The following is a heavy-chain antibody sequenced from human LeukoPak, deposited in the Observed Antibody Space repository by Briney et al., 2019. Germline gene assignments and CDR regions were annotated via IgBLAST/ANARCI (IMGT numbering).Heavy chain of an antibody. CDR1: GFTFSNYW. J-gene: IGHJ4*02. CDR3: ARSSAPFEYSSSSDFDY. CDR2: ISYDGSNK. Sequence: GGSLRLSCAASGFTFSNYWMSWVRQAPGKGLEWVAVISYDGSNKYYADSVKGRFTISRDNSKNTLYLQMNSLRAEDTAVYYCARSSAPFEYSSSSDFDYWGQGTLVTVSS. D-gene: IGHD6-6*01. V-gene: IGHV3-30-3*01.